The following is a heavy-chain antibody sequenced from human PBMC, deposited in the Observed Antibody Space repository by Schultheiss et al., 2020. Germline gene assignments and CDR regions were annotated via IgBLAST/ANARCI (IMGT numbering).Heavy chain of an antibody. CDR2: IWYDGSNK. CDR1: GFTFSSYG. CDR3: ARDPQDYGVYYYYYGMDV. Sequence: GESLKISCAASGFTFSSYGMHWVRQAPGKGLEWVAVIWYDGSNKYYADSVKGRFTISRDNSKNTLYLQMNSLRAEDTAVYYCARDPQDYGVYYYYYGMDVWGQGTTVTVSS. V-gene: IGHV3-30*19. J-gene: IGHJ6*02. D-gene: IGHD4-17*01.